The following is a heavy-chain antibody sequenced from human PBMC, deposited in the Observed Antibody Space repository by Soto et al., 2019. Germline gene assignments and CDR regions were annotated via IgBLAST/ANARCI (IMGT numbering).Heavy chain of an antibody. D-gene: IGHD1-1*01. J-gene: IGHJ5*02. Sequence: PGGSLRLACAASGFTFSSYAMSWVRQAPGKGLEWVSAISGSGGSTYYADSVKGRFTISRDNSKNTLYLQMNSLRAEDTAVYYCAKFTTPANWFDPWGQGTLVTVSS. V-gene: IGHV3-23*01. CDR2: ISGSGGST. CDR3: AKFTTPANWFDP. CDR1: GFTFSSYA.